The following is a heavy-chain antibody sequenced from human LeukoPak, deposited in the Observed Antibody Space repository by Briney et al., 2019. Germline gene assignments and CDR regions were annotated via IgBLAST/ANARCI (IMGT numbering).Heavy chain of an antibody. Sequence: PGESLKISCKGSGYSFTTYWIGWVRQMPGKALEWLGIIYPGDSDIRYNPSFQGQVTISADKSISTAYLQWSSLKASDTAMYYCARAYNGDFRWDYWGQGTLVTVSS. CDR3: ARAYNGDFRWDY. J-gene: IGHJ4*02. V-gene: IGHV5-51*01. CDR2: IYPGDSDI. CDR1: GYSFTTYW. D-gene: IGHD4-17*01.